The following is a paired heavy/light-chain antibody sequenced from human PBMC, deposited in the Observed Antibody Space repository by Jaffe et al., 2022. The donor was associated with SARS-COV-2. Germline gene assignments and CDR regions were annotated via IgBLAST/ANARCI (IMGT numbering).Light chain of an antibody. CDR1: SSDVGGYNY. J-gene: IGLJ1*01. V-gene: IGLV2-14*01. CDR3: SSYTSSSTYV. CDR2: DVS. Sequence: QSALTQPASVSGSPGQSITISCTGTSSDVGGYNYVSWYQQHPGKAPKLMIYDVSNRPSGVSNRFSGSKSGNTASLTISGLQAEDEADYHCSSYTSSSTYVFGTGTKVTVL.
Heavy chain of an antibody. CDR2: IKQDGSEK. V-gene: IGHV3-7*03. CDR3: ARDPPSRAIFGVVNKGVGWFDP. Sequence: EVQLVESGGGLVQPGGSLRLSCAASGFTFSSYWMSWVRQAPGKGLEWVANIKQDGSEKYYVDSVKGRFTISRDNAKNSLYLQMNSLRAEDTAVYYCARDPPSRAIFGVVNKGVGWFDPWGQGTLVTVSS. D-gene: IGHD3-3*01. J-gene: IGHJ5*02. CDR1: GFTFSSYW.